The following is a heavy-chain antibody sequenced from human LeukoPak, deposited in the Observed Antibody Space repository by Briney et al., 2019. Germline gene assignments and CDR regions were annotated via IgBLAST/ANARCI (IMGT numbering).Heavy chain of an antibody. CDR3: VKNGQQLRYFQH. Sequence: GASVKVSCKASGYTFTSYDINWVRQATGQGLEWMGWMNPNSGNTGYAQKFQGRVTITRNTSISTAYMQLSGLRSEDTAVYYCVKNGQQLRYFQHWGQGTLVTVSS. D-gene: IGHD6-13*01. CDR2: MNPNSGNT. J-gene: IGHJ1*01. V-gene: IGHV1-8*03. CDR1: GYTFTSYD.